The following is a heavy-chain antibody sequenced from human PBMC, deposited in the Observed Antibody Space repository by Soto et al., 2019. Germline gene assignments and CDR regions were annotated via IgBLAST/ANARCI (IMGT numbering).Heavy chain of an antibody. CDR3: ARGSSSPTGYYYYGMDV. D-gene: IGHD6-6*01. CDR2: INAGNGNT. J-gene: IGHJ6*02. CDR1: GYTFTSYA. V-gene: IGHV1-3*01. Sequence: RASVKVSCKASGYTFTSYAMHWVRQAPGQRLEWMGWINAGNGNTKYSQKFQGRVTITRDTSASTAYMELSSLRSEDTAVYYCARGSSSPTGYYYYGMDVWGQGTTVTVSS.